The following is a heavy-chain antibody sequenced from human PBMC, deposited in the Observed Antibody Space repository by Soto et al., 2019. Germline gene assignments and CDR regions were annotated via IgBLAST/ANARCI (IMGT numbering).Heavy chain of an antibody. CDR3: ARVGAGDGWFDP. V-gene: IGHV1-69*13. CDR1: GGTFSSYA. J-gene: IGHJ5*02. CDR2: IIPIFGTA. Sequence: ASVKVSCKASGGTFSSYAISWVRQAPGQGLEWMGGIIPIFGTANYAQKFQGRVTITADESTSTAYMELSSLRSEDTAVYYCARVGAGDGWFDPWSQGTLVTVSS. D-gene: IGHD7-27*01.